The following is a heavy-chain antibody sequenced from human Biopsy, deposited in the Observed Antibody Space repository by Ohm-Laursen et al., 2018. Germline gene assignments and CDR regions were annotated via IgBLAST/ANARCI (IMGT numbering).Heavy chain of an antibody. J-gene: IGHJ4*02. V-gene: IGHV1-8*01. CDR2: MSPNTGNT. CDR3: ARWETTLGRSLDS. Sequence: SVKVSCKASGYTFINYDINWVRQATGQGLEWMGWMSPNTGNTVYAQRFQDRVTMTSDTSTGTAYMGLTSLTSDDTAVYFCARWETTLGRSLDSWGQGTLVAVSS. CDR1: GYTFINYD. D-gene: IGHD1-26*01.